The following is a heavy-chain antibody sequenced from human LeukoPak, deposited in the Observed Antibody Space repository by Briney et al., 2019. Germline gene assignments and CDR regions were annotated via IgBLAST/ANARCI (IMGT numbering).Heavy chain of an antibody. D-gene: IGHD6-13*01. V-gene: IGHV3-23*01. CDR3: ARDLVIAAAGTKVHYYYGMDV. J-gene: IGHJ6*02. CDR1: GFTFSNYA. Sequence: GGSLRLSCAASGFTFSNYAMSWVRQAPGKGLEWVSGISGSGDTTHYADSVKGRFTISRDNSKNTLYLQMNSLRAEDTAVYYCARDLVIAAAGTKVHYYYGMDVWGQGTTVTVSS. CDR2: ISGSGDTT.